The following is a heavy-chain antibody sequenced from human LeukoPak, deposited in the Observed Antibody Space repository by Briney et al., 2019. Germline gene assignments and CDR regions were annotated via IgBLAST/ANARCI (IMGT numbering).Heavy chain of an antibody. D-gene: IGHD4-11*01. V-gene: IGHV5-51*01. CDR2: IYPGDSDT. CDR3: ASGRGRGDYSKYFDY. J-gene: IGHJ4*02. Sequence: GESLKISCKGSGYSFTSYWIGWVRQMPGKGLEWMGIIYPGDSDTRYSPSFQGQVTISADKSISTAYLQWSSLKASDTAMYYCASGRGRGDYSKYFDYWGQGTLVTVSS. CDR1: GYSFTSYW.